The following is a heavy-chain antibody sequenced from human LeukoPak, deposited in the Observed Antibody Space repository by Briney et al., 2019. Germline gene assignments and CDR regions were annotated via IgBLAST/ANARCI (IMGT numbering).Heavy chain of an antibody. CDR3: ARKLSSGSYMNY. CDR2: IIPIFGTA. J-gene: IGHJ4*02. Sequence: ASVKVSCKASGGTFSSYAISWVRQAPGQGLEWMGGIIPIFGTANYAQKFQGRVTITADESMSTAYMELSSLRSEDTAVYYCARKLSSGSYMNYWGQGTLVTVSS. V-gene: IGHV1-69*13. CDR1: GGTFSSYA. D-gene: IGHD1-26*01.